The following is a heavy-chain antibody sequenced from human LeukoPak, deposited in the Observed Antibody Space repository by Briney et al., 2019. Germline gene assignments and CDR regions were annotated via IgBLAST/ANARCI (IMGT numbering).Heavy chain of an antibody. CDR3: ARDHSVTGYWYFDL. J-gene: IGHJ2*01. D-gene: IGHD2-21*02. CDR1: GGSLSSGDYS. Sequence: SQTLSLTCAVSGGSLSSGDYSWSWIRQPPGKGLEWIGYIHHSGSTYYNPSLESRVTISLDRSKNQFSLKLSSVTAADTAVYYCARDHSVTGYWYFDLWGRGTLATVSS. CDR2: IHHSGST. V-gene: IGHV4-30-2*01.